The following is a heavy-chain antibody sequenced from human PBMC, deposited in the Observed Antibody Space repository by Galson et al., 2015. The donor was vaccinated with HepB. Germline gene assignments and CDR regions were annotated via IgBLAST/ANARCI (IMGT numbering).Heavy chain of an antibody. CDR2: IDWDDDK. D-gene: IGHD6-13*01. CDR1: GFSLSTSGMC. V-gene: IGHV2-70*11. CDR3: ARIKLAAAGSQAFDY. Sequence: PALVKPTQTLTLTCTFSGFSLSTSGMCVSWIRQPPGKALEWLARIDWDDDKYYSTSLKTRLTISKDTSKNQVVLTMTNMDPVDTATYYCARIKLAAAGSQAFDYWGQGTLVTVSS. J-gene: IGHJ4*02.